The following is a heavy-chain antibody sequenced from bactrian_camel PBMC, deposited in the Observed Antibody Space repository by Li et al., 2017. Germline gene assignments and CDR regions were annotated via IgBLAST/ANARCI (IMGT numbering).Heavy chain of an antibody. CDR2: IGGDASQ. CDR3: AATPGTIEFSDSWYELGY. CDR1: GYRVSDYC. J-gene: IGHJ6*01. V-gene: IGHV3S53*01. D-gene: IGHD2*01. Sequence: HVQLVESGGGSVQAGGSLRLSCTLSGYRVSDYCVGWFRQPPGKEREGVGAIGGDASQFYADSVKGRFFISRDNVNSSVYLQMNNLKPEDTARYHCAATPGTIEFSDSWYELGYWAQGTQVTVS.